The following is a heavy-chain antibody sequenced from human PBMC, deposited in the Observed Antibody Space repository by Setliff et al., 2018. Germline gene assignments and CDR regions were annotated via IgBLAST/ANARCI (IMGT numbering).Heavy chain of an antibody. J-gene: IGHJ6*03. CDR1: GGTFRSYG. CDR3: AREKVVVVSATSYHYYMDV. CDR2: TIPMFGSA. D-gene: IGHD2-15*01. V-gene: IGHV1-69*05. Sequence: GASVKVSCKASGGTFRSYGISWVRQAPGQGLEWMGGTIPMFGSANYAQKFQGRVTIITDEFTGTAYMELSSLRTEDTAVYYCAREKVVVVSATSYHYYMDVWGKGTTVTVSS.